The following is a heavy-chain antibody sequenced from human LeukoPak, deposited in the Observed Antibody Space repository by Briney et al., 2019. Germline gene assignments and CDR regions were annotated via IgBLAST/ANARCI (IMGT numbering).Heavy chain of an antibody. CDR1: GFTFSNYA. CDR2: ISGSGGNT. D-gene: IGHD1-26*01. Sequence: GGSLRLSCAASGFTFSNYAMNWVRQAPGKGLEWVSAISGSGGNTYYADSVKGRFTISRDNSKNTLYLQMNSLRAEDTAVYYCAREPGSYYYGYWGQGTLVTVSS. J-gene: IGHJ4*02. V-gene: IGHV3-23*01. CDR3: AREPGSYYYGY.